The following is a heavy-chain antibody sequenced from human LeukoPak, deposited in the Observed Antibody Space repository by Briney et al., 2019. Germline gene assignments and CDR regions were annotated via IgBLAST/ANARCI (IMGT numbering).Heavy chain of an antibody. D-gene: IGHD2-2*02. Sequence: GGSLRLSCAASGFTFSTYGIHWVRQAPGKGLEWVAFIQYDGSDKFYTDSVQGRFSISRDNSKTTLFLQMNSLRAEDTAVYYCAKTSDQLLYSKFDYWGQGTLVTVSS. J-gene: IGHJ4*02. CDR1: GFTFSTYG. CDR2: IQYDGSDK. CDR3: AKTSDQLLYSKFDY. V-gene: IGHV3-30*02.